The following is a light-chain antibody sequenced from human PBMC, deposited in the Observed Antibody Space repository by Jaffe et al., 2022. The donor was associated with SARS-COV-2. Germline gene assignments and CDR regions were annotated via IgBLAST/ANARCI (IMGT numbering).Light chain of an antibody. CDR3: QQLNNYPYT. CDR2: AAS. Sequence: DIQLTQSPSFLSASVGDRVTLACRASQGIRNYLAWYQQQPGKAPKLLIYAASTLQSGVPSRFSGSGSGTEFTLTISSLQPEDFATYYCQQLNNYPYTFGQGTKLELK. J-gene: IGKJ2*01. V-gene: IGKV1-9*01. CDR1: QGIRNY.